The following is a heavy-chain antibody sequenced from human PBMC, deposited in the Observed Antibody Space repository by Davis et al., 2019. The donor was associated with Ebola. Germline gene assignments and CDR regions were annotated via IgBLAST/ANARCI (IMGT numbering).Heavy chain of an antibody. CDR1: GGSISSGGYS. D-gene: IGHD1-26*01. CDR3: ARAYGEWELLRIFDY. V-gene: IGHV4-39*01. Sequence: MPSETLSLTCAVSGGSISSGGYSWSWIRQPPGKGLEWIGSIYYSGSTYYNPSLKSRVTISVDTSKNQFSLKLSSVTAADTAVYYCARAYGEWELLRIFDYWGQGTLVTVSS. CDR2: IYYSGST. J-gene: IGHJ4*02.